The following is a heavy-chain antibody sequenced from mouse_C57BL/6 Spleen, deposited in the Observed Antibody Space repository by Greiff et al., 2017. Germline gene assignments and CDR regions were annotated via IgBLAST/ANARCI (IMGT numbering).Heavy chain of an antibody. CDR2: ISYSGST. CDR3: AREGSYYAMDY. J-gene: IGHJ4*01. CDR1: GYSITSGYD. V-gene: IGHV3-1*01. Sequence: EVQLQESGPGMVKPSQSLSLTCTVTGYSITSGYDWHWIRHFPGNKLEWMGYISYSGSTNYNPSLKSRISITHDTSKNHFFLKLNSVTTEDTATYYCAREGSYYAMDYWGQGTSVTVSS.